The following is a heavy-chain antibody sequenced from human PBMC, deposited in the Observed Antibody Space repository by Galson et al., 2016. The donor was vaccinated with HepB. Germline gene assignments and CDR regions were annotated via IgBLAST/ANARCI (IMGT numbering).Heavy chain of an antibody. J-gene: IGHJ4*02. CDR3: ARGGHFTVTLLDY. D-gene: IGHD4-11*01. V-gene: IGHV3-11*06. CDR2: ISPSGSYT. CDR1: GFTFSDYY. Sequence: SLRLSCAASGFTFSDYYMNWIRQAPGKGLEWVSYISPSGSYTNYADSVKGRFTISRNNAKNSLFLQINSLRAEDTAVYYCARGGHFTVTLLDYWGLGTLVTVSS.